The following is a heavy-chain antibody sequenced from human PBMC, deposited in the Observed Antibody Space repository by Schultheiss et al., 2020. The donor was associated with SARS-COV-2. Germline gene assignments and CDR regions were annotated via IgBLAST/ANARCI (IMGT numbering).Heavy chain of an antibody. J-gene: IGHJ6*02. CDR1: GFTFSSYE. V-gene: IGHV3-30-3*01. Sequence: GESLKISCAASGFTFSSYEMNWVRQAPGKGLEWVAVISYDGSNKYYADSVKGRFTISRDNSKNTLYLQMNSLRAEDTAVYYCARDKGPYYYDSSGYYPPPPHYYYYGMDVWGQGTTVTVSS. CDR2: ISYDGSNK. CDR3: ARDKGPYYYDSSGYYPPPPHYYYYGMDV. D-gene: IGHD3-22*01.